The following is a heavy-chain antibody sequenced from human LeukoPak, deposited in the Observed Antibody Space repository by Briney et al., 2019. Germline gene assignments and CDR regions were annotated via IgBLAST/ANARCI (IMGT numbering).Heavy chain of an antibody. V-gene: IGHV3-72*01. CDR1: GFNFRDHW. D-gene: IGHD3-22*01. CDR3: ARRGFSDSRGYYPDFDY. CDR2: ARNKANSHTT. J-gene: IGHJ4*02. Sequence: PGGSLRLSCAVSGFNFRDHWMDWVRQAPGKGLEWVGRARNKANSHTTEYAASVKGRFIISRDDSKSSLYLQMNSLKTEDTAVYFCARRGFSDSRGYYPDFDYWGRGTLVTVSS.